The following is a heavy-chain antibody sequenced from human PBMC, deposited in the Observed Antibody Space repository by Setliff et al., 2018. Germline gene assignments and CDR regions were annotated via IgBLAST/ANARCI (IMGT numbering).Heavy chain of an antibody. D-gene: IGHD3-22*01. V-gene: IGHV3-11*04. CDR1: GFTFSDYY. CDR3: ARGAIYDSSGYYYAWYFDL. CDR2: ISSSSSTI. Sequence: NPGGSLRLSCAASGFTFSDYYMTWVRQAPGKGLEWVSYISSSSSTIYYADSVKGRFTISRDNAKNSRYLQMNSLRAEDTAVYYCARGAIYDSSGYYYAWYFDLWGRGTLVTVSS. J-gene: IGHJ2*01.